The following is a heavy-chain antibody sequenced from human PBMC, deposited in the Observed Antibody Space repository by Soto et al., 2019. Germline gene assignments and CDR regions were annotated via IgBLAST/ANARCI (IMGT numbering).Heavy chain of an antibody. Sequence: QVQLQESGPGLVKPSQTLSLTCSVSGGSLNRGDYYWSWIRQHPGKGLEWIGYIYHRGSTDFNPSVEGRATLSLDTSKNLFSLKLTSVTVADTAVYYCATTNLYTSRHLDYWGQGILVTVSS. D-gene: IGHD1-1*01. V-gene: IGHV4-31*03. J-gene: IGHJ4*02. CDR2: IYHRGST. CDR3: ATTNLYTSRHLDY. CDR1: GGSLNRGDYY.